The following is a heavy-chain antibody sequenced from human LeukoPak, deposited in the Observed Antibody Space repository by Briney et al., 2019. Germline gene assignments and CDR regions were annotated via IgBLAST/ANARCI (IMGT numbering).Heavy chain of an antibody. CDR2: INPNTGGT. D-gene: IGHD3-10*01. J-gene: IGHJ5*02. Sequence: ASVKVSRKASGYTFSGYYIHWVRQAPGQGLEWMGWINPNTGGTKYAQRFQDRVTMTRDTSISTAYMEVSRLRYDGTAVYYCARPLRVTMIRGAAFRASSDFDPWGQGTLVTVSS. CDR1: GYTFSGYY. CDR3: ARPLRVTMIRGAAFRASSDFDP. V-gene: IGHV1-2*02.